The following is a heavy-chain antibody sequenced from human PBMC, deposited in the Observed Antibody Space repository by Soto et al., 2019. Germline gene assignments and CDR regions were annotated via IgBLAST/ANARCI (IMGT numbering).Heavy chain of an antibody. CDR2: ISSSSSYI. D-gene: IGHD2-15*01. V-gene: IGHV3-21*01. Sequence: GGSLRLSCAASGFTFSSYSMNWVRQAPGKGLEWVSSISSSSSYIYYADSVEGRFTISRDNAKNSLYLQMNSLRADDTAVYYGARVTIGVAGRAYYMDVWGKGTTVTVSS. J-gene: IGHJ6*03. CDR3: ARVTIGVAGRAYYMDV. CDR1: GFTFSSYS.